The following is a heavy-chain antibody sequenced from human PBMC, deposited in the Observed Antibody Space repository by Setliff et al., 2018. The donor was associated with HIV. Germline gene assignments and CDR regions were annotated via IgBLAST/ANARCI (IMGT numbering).Heavy chain of an antibody. V-gene: IGHV3-11*05. Sequence: WGSLRLSCAASGFTFSDYYMTWIRQAPGKGLEWVSFISSSATYTTYADSLKGRFTISRDNSKDTLNLQMNGLRAEDTAVYYCTTGSNSFWSGYSKHWGQGALVTVSS. CDR2: ISSSATYT. CDR3: TTGSNSFWSGYSKH. CDR1: GFTFSDYY. D-gene: IGHD3-3*01. J-gene: IGHJ4*02.